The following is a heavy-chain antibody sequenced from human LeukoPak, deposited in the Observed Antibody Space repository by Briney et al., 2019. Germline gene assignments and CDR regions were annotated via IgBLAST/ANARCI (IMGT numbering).Heavy chain of an antibody. CDR2: TYHSGST. D-gene: IGHD3-10*01. J-gene: IGHJ6*02. V-gene: IGHV4-4*02. Sequence: SGTLSLTCAVSGGSISSSNWWSWVRQPPGKGLEWIGETYHSGSTNYNPSLKSRVTISVDKSKNQFSLKLSSVTAADTAVYYCARVFMVRGPLYYGMDVWGQGTTVTVSS. CDR3: ARVFMVRGPLYYGMDV. CDR1: GGSISSSNW.